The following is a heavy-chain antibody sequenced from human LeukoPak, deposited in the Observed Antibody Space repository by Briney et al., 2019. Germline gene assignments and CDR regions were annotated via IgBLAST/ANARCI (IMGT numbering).Heavy chain of an antibody. V-gene: IGHV3-43*02. D-gene: IGHD3-16*01. CDR3: ARESGKFDH. CDR1: GLPIADFA. Sequence: QPGGSLRLSCVASGLPIADFAMHWVRQAPGKGLEWVSLISGDGVSTFYADSVKGRFSISRDNSKNSLSLEMNSLRTEDTAMYYCARESGKFDHWGQGTLVAVSS. J-gene: IGHJ4*02. CDR2: ISGDGVST.